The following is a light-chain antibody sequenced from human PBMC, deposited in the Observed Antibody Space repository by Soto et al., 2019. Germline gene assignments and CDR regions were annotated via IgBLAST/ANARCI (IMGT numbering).Light chain of an antibody. CDR2: GAS. V-gene: IGKV3-15*01. CDR3: QQYNKLRT. J-gene: IGKJ1*01. CDR1: QSISSH. Sequence: EIVMTQSPATLSVSPGETVTLSCRASQSISSHLVWYQQKPGQAPRLLIYGASTRATGIPARFSGGGSGTEFTLTISSLQSEDFAVYYCQQYNKLRTFGQGTNLEIK.